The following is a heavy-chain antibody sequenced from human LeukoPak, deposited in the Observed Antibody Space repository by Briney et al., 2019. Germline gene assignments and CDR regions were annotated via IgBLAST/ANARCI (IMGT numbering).Heavy chain of an antibody. Sequence: GGSLRHSCAASGFTFSSYEMNWVRQAPGKGLEWVSYISSSGSTIYYADSVKGRFTISRDNAKNSLYLQMNSLRAEDTAVYYCARERDIVVVPAARLDYYYGMDVWGQGTTVTVSS. V-gene: IGHV3-48*03. J-gene: IGHJ6*02. CDR1: GFTFSSYE. CDR3: ARERDIVVVPAARLDYYYGMDV. CDR2: ISSSGSTI. D-gene: IGHD2-2*01.